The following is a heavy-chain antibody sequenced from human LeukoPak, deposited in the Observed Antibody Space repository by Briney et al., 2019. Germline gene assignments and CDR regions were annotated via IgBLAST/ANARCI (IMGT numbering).Heavy chain of an antibody. J-gene: IGHJ4*02. CDR2: INPNNSAV. CDR1: GYTFSSKY. V-gene: IGHV1-46*01. CDR3: AREHSDSALDY. Sequence: GASVKVSCKGSGYTFSSKYLHWVRQAPGHGLEWMGIINPNNSAVIYAQKFKARVTMPADKSTNTVYMEVSSLKSEDTAVYFCAREHSDSALDYWSQGTLITV. D-gene: IGHD6-13*01.